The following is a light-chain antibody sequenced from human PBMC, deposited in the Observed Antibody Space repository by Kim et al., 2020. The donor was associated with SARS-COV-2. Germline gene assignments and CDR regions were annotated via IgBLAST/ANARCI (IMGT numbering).Light chain of an antibody. J-gene: IGKJ1*01. CDR3: QHYGSTTWT. Sequence: VLTQSPGTLSLSPGERATLSCRASQSVSSTYLAWYQQKPGQAPRLLIFGASTRATGIPDRFSGSGSGTDFTLAISRLEPEDFAVYFCQHYGSTTWTFGQGTKVDIK. CDR2: GAS. V-gene: IGKV3-20*01. CDR1: QSVSSTY.